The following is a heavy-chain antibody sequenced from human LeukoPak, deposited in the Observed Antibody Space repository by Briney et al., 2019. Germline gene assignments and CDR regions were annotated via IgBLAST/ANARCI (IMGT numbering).Heavy chain of an antibody. CDR2: IWYDGSNK. V-gene: IGHV3-33*08. CDR3: ARDGRAGDTPNPIDY. J-gene: IGHJ4*02. D-gene: IGHD4-17*01. Sequence: PGGSLRLSCAASGFTFSSYGMHWVRQAPGKGLEWVAVIWYDGSNKYYADSVKGRFTISRDNSKNTLYLQMNSLRAEDTAVYYCARDGRAGDTPNPIDYWGQGTLVTVSS. CDR1: GFTFSSYG.